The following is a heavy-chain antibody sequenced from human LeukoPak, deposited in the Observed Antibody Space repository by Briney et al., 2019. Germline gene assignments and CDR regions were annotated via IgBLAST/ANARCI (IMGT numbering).Heavy chain of an antibody. CDR3: AKDRPYYYDSSGLGAFDI. V-gene: IGHV3-23*01. CDR2: SSGSGGST. D-gene: IGHD3-22*01. CDR1: GFTFSSYA. Sequence: GGSLRLSCAASGFTFSSYAMSSVRQAPGKGLEWVSASSGSGGSTYYADSVKGRFTISRDNSKNTLYLQMNSLRAEDTAVYYCAKDRPYYYDSSGLGAFDIWGQGTMVTVSS. J-gene: IGHJ3*02.